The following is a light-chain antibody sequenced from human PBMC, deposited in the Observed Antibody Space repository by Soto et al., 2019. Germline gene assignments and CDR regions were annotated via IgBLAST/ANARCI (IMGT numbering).Light chain of an antibody. CDR3: QQYETYFRT. Sequence: DIQMTQSPSTLSASVGDRVTITCRASQGISGWLAWYQQKPGKAPRLLIYKASSLESGVPSRSSGSGFGTEFTLTISSLQPDDSGTYYCQQYETYFRTFGQGTKLEIK. CDR1: QGISGW. CDR2: KAS. V-gene: IGKV1-5*03. J-gene: IGKJ2*01.